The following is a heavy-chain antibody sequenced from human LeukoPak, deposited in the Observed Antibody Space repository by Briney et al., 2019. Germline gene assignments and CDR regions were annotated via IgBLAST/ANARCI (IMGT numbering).Heavy chain of an antibody. CDR1: GFTFSSYS. Sequence: PGGSLRLSCAASGFTFSSYSMNWVRQAPGKGLEWVSYISSSSSTIYYADSVKGQFTISRDNAKNSLYLQMNSLRAEDTAVYYCASNAYGPDVDYWGQGTLVTVSS. V-gene: IGHV3-48*01. J-gene: IGHJ4*02. CDR2: ISSSSSTI. CDR3: ASNAYGPDVDY. D-gene: IGHD3-10*01.